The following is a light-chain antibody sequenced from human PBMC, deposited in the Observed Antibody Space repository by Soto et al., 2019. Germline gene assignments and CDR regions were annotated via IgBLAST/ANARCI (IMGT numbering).Light chain of an antibody. Sequence: DIQMTQSPSTLSASVGDRVSITCRASQSISSWLAWYQQKPGKAPKLLIYDASSLESGVPSRFSGSGSATEFTLTISSLQPDDFATYYCQRYNSYSEAFGQGTKVDIK. V-gene: IGKV1-5*01. CDR1: QSISSW. CDR3: QRYNSYSEA. J-gene: IGKJ1*01. CDR2: DAS.